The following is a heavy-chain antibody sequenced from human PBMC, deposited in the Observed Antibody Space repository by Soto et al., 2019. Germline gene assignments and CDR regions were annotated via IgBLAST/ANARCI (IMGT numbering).Heavy chain of an antibody. D-gene: IGHD6-13*01. CDR3: ARDGGYTSLDP. V-gene: IGHV3-33*01. Sequence: GGSLRLSCAASGFTFSSYGMHWVRQAPGKGLEWVAVIWYDGSNKYYADSVKGRFTISRDNSKNTLYLQMNSLRAEDTAVYYCARDGGYTSLDPWGQGTLVTVSS. CDR1: GFTFSSYG. J-gene: IGHJ5*02. CDR2: IWYDGSNK.